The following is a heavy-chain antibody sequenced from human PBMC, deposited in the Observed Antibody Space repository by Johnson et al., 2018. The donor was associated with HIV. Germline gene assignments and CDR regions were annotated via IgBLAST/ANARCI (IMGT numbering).Heavy chain of an antibody. J-gene: IGHJ3*02. CDR2: ISWNSGSI. CDR3: AKDLGITVAGRGGLDAFDI. Sequence: VQLVESGGGLVQPGRSLRLSCAASGFTFDDYAMHWVRQAPGKGLEWVSGISWNSGSIGYADSVKGRFTISRDNAKNSLYLQMNSLRAEDTAVYYCAKDLGITVAGRGGLDAFDIWGQGTMVTVSS. D-gene: IGHD6-19*01. CDR1: GFTFDDYA. V-gene: IGHV3-9*01.